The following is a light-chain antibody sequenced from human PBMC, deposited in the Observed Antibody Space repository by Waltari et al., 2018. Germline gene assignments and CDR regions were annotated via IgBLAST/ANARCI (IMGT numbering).Light chain of an antibody. Sequence: QSALTQPPSASGSPGQSVTMSSTGTSSNVVGYNYVSWYQQHPGTVPKLIIYEVSERPSGVPHRFSGSKSGNTASLTVSGLQAEDEADYYCSSYAGSNSHVFGTGTRVTVL. CDR3: SSYAGSNSHV. V-gene: IGLV2-8*01. CDR2: EVS. J-gene: IGLJ1*01. CDR1: SSNVVGYNY.